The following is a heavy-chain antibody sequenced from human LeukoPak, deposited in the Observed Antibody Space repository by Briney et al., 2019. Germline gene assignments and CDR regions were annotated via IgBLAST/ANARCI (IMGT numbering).Heavy chain of an antibody. CDR3: SCAYMDV. Sequence: ASVKVSCKASGYTFTSYDINWVRQATGQGLEWMGGIIPIFGTANYAQKFQGRVTITADESTSTAYMELSSLRSEDTAVYYCSCAYMDVWGTGTTVTVSS. J-gene: IGHJ6*03. CDR2: IIPIFGTA. CDR1: GYTFTSYD. D-gene: IGHD2-21*01. V-gene: IGHV1-69*13.